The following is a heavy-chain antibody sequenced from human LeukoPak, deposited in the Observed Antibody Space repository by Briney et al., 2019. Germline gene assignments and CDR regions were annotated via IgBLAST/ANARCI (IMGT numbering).Heavy chain of an antibody. D-gene: IGHD1-26*01. J-gene: IGHJ3*02. V-gene: IGHV4-61*01. CDR2: IYYSGST. CDR3: ARMYSGSYYRPDAFDI. CDR1: GGSISTYNYY. Sequence: PSETLSLTCSVSGGSISTYNYYWGWIRQPPGKGLEWIGYIYYSGSTNYNPSLKSRVTISVDTSKNQFSLKLSSVTAADTAVYYCARMYSGSYYRPDAFDIWGQGTMVTVSS.